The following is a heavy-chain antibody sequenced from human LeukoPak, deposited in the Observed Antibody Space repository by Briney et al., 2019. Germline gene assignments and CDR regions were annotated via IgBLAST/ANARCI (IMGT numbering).Heavy chain of an antibody. D-gene: IGHD1-26*01. Sequence: SETLSLTCTVSGGSIRSGDNYWSWIRQPPGKGLEWIGYIYHSGSTYYNPSLGSRVTVSVDTSKNQFSLKLRSVTAADTAVYYCARDSSGASYVVWGQGKLVTVSS. V-gene: IGHV4-30-4*01. CDR1: GGSIRSGDNY. J-gene: IGHJ4*02. CDR2: IYHSGST. CDR3: ARDSSGASYVV.